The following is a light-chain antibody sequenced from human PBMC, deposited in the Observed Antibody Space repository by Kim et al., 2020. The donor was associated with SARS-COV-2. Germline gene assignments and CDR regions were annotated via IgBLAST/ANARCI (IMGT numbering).Light chain of an antibody. CDR3: QQRSNWPPYT. J-gene: IGKJ2*01. CDR2: DAS. Sequence: EIVLTQSPATLSLSPGEGVTLSCRASQSISRSLAWYQQKPGQAPRLLIHDASNRATGIPARFSGSGSGTDFTLTISSLEPEDFAVYYCQQRSNWPPYTFGQGTKLEI. CDR1: QSISRS. V-gene: IGKV3-11*01.